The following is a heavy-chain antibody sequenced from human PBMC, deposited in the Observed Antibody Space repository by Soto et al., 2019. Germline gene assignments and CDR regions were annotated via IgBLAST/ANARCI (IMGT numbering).Heavy chain of an antibody. CDR3: ARDDEYSGNGMDV. CDR1: GFTFSNYG. CDR2: ILNDGSNR. Sequence: QVQLVESGGGVVQPGRSLRLSWAASGFTFSNYGMHWVRQAPGKGLEWVAVILNDGSNRYHADSVKDRFTISRDNSKNMLYLQMNSLRAEDTAVYYCARDDEYSGNGMDVWGQGTTVNVSP. V-gene: IGHV3-33*01. J-gene: IGHJ6*01. D-gene: IGHD3-10*01.